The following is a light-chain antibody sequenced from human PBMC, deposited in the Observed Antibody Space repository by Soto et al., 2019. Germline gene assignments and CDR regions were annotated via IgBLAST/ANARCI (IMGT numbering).Light chain of an antibody. CDR3: QNYNRAPLT. Sequence: DIQMTQSPSSLSASVGDTVTITCRASQGISNSLAWFQQKPGRVPQFLIYAASTLQPGVPPRFSGSGSGTDFTLTISSLQPEDVATYACQNYNRAPLTFGPGTRVEIK. CDR1: QGISNS. J-gene: IGKJ3*01. V-gene: IGKV1-27*01. CDR2: AAS.